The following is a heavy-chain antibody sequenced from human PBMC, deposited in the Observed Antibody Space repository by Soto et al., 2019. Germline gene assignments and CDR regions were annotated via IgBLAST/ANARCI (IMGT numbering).Heavy chain of an antibody. CDR2: IKQDGSEK. Sequence: LRLSCAASGFTFSSYWMSWVRQAPGKGLEWVANIKQDGSEKYYVDSVKGRFTISRDNAKNSLYLQMNSLRAEDTAVYYCARDQWAGVDSDTWRHGTLVTVSS. J-gene: IGHJ3*02. CDR1: GFTFSSYW. CDR3: ARDQWAGVDSDT. D-gene: IGHD1-26*01. V-gene: IGHV3-7*01.